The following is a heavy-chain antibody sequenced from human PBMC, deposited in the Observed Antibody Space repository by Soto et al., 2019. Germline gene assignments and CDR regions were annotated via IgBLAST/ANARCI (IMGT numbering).Heavy chain of an antibody. Sequence: GESLKISCKGSGYSFAGYWITWVRQKPVKGLEWMGRIDPSDSQTYYSPSFRGHVTISVTKSITAVFLQWSSLRASDTAMYYCARQIYDSDTGPNFQYYFDSWGQGTPVTVSS. D-gene: IGHD3-22*01. V-gene: IGHV5-10-1*01. CDR3: ARQIYDSDTGPNFQYYFDS. CDR1: GYSFAGYW. CDR2: IDPSDSQT. J-gene: IGHJ4*02.